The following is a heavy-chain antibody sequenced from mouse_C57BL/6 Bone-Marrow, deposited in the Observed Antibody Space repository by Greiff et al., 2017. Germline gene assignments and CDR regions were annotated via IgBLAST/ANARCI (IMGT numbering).Heavy chain of an antibody. Sequence: EVQLVESGGGLVKPTGSLKLSCDASGFTFNTYAMHWVRQAPGKGLEWVARIRRKSSNYATYYAESVKDRFTISRDDYQSMLYLQMNNLKTEDTAIYYCVRAAFYLVAYWGQGTLVTVSA. J-gene: IGHJ3*01. D-gene: IGHD5-5*01. CDR1: GFTFNTYA. CDR3: VRAAFYLVAY. V-gene: IGHV10-3*01. CDR2: IRRKSSNYAT.